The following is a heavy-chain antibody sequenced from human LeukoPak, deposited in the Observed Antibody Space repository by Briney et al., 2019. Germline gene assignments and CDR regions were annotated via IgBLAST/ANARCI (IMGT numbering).Heavy chain of an antibody. CDR2: ISSSGGST. CDR3: AKREPSGNYFDY. J-gene: IGHJ4*02. V-gene: IGHV3-23*01. CDR1: GFTFSHYA. Sequence: GGALRLSCAASGFTFSHYAMSWVRQAPGKGLEWVSTISSSGGSTYYADSVKGRFTISRDNSQNTLYLKMNSLRAEDTAVYYCAKREPSGNYFDYWGQGTLVIVSS. D-gene: IGHD1-26*01.